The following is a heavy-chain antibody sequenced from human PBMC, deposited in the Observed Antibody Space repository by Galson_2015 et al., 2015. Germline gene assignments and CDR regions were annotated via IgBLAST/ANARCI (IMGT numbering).Heavy chain of an antibody. CDR3: ARNGDYALDS. J-gene: IGHJ4*02. Sequence: YNPSLRGRANISVDTSKNHLSLSLTSVTAADTALYYCARNGDYALDSWGQGTLVTVSS. D-gene: IGHD4-17*01. V-gene: IGHV4-28*01.